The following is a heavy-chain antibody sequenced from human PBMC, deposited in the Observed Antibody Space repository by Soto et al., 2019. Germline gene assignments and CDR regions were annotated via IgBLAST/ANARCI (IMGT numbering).Heavy chain of an antibody. D-gene: IGHD3-3*01. V-gene: IGHV3-23*01. CDR3: AKGDYDFCSGYFDY. J-gene: IGHJ4*02. Sequence: GSLRVSCAASGFTFRSYAMNWVRQAPGKGLEWVSAISGSGGSTYYADSVKGRFTISRDNSKNTLYLQMNSLRAEDTAVYYCAKGDYDFCSGYFDYWGQGTLVTVSS. CDR2: ISGSGGST. CDR1: GFTFRSYA.